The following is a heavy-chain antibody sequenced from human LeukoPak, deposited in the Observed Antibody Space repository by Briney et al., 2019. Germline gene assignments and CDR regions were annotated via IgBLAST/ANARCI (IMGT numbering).Heavy chain of an antibody. J-gene: IGHJ6*03. CDR1: GFTFGDYA. CDR3: TRDQAAGYYYYYYMDV. CDR2: IRSKAYGGTT. Sequence: GGSLRLSCAASGFTFGDYAMSWVRQAPGKGLEWVGFIRSKAYGGTTEYAASVKGRFTISRDDSKSIAYLQMNSLKTEDTAVYYCTRDQAAGYYYYYYMDVWGKGTTVTVSS. D-gene: IGHD6-13*01. V-gene: IGHV3-49*04.